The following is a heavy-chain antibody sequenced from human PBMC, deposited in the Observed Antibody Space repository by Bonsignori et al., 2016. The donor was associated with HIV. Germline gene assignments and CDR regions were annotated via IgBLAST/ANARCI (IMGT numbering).Heavy chain of an antibody. J-gene: IGHJ4*02. D-gene: IGHD2-15*01. Sequence: VRQAPGKGLEWVAFIRYDGSNQYYADSVKGRFTISRDNSKNTLYLQMNSLRAEDTAVYYCAKQYCSGGSCYLVSHFDYWGQGTLVTVSS. V-gene: IGHV3-30*02. CDR2: IRYDGSNQ. CDR3: AKQYCSGGSCYLVSHFDY.